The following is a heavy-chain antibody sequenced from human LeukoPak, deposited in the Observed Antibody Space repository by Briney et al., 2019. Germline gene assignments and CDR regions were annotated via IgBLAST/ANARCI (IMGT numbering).Heavy chain of an antibody. J-gene: IGHJ4*02. CDR1: GFTFSDYY. CDR2: ISSSGSTI. CDR3: ARGPASSEVTPNYFDY. Sequence: GGSLRLSCAASGFTFSDYYMSWIRQAPGKGLEWVSYISSSGSTIYYADSVKGRFTISRDNAKNSLYLQMNSLRAGDTAVYYCARGPASSEVTPNYFDYWGQGTLVTVSS. V-gene: IGHV3-11*01. D-gene: IGHD4-23*01.